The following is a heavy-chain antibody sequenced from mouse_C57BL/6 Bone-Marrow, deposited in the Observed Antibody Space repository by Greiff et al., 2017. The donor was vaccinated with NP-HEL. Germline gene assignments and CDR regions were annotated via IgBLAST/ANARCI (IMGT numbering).Heavy chain of an antibody. CDR1: GFTFSDYY. D-gene: IGHD2-4*01. CDR3: ARDDYDTLAY. V-gene: IGHV5-12*01. CDR2: ISNGGGST. Sequence: EVQGVESGGGLVQPGGSLKLSCAASGFTFSDYYMYWVRQTPEKRLEWVAYISNGGGSTYYPDTVKGRFTISRDNAKNTLYLQMSRLKSEDTAMYYCARDDYDTLAYWGQGTLVTVSA. J-gene: IGHJ3*01.